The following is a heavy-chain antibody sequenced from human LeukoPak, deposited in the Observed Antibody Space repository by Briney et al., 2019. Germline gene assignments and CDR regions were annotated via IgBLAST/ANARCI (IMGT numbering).Heavy chain of an antibody. D-gene: IGHD3-10*01. CDR3: AKDPHFMVRGAPLDY. CDR2: ISGSGGST. Sequence: GGSLRLSCAASGFTFSSYAMSWVRQAPGKGLEWVSAISGSGGSTYYADSVKGRFTISRDNSKNTLYLQMNSLRAEDAAVYYCAKDPHFMVRGAPLDYWGQGTLVTVSS. V-gene: IGHV3-23*01. CDR1: GFTFSSYA. J-gene: IGHJ4*02.